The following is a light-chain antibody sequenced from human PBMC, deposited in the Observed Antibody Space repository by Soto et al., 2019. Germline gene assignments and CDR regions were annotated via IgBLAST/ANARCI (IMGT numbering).Light chain of an antibody. Sequence: QSALTQPASVSGSPGQSITISCTGTSSDVGGYNFVSWYQQHTGKAPKLVLFEVSNRPSGVSHRFSGSKSGNTASLTISGLQAEDEADYYCSSYTRSSTFVFGTGTKLTVL. CDR1: SSDVGGYNF. J-gene: IGLJ1*01. CDR3: SSYTRSSTFV. CDR2: EVS. V-gene: IGLV2-14*01.